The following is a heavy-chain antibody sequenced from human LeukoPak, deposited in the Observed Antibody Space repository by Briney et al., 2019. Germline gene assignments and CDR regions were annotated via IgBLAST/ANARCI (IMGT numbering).Heavy chain of an antibody. CDR3: ARGGGYSVYYFDY. D-gene: IGHD2-2*03. CDR2: IYTSGST. J-gene: IGHJ4*02. Sequence: SETLSLTCTVSGGSISSGSYYWSWLRQPAGKGLEWIGRIYTSGSTNYNPSLKSRVTISVDTSKNQFSLKLSSVTAADTAVYYCARGGGYSVYYFDYWGQGTLVTVSS. CDR1: GGSISSGSYY. V-gene: IGHV4-61*02.